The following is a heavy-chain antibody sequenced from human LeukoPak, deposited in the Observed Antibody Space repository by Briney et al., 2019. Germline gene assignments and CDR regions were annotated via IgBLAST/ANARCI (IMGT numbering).Heavy chain of an antibody. D-gene: IGHD7-27*01. CDR1: GYTFTAYY. CDR2: ISPNSGGT. Sequence: ASVKVSCKASGYTFTAYYIHWVRQAPGQGLEWMGWISPNSGGTDYEQKFKGRVTMTRDTSISTTYVELSSLTSDDTAVYYCAIQPWGSGNNWYFDLWGRGTLVTVSS. J-gene: IGHJ2*01. CDR3: AIQPWGSGNNWYFDL. V-gene: IGHV1-2*02.